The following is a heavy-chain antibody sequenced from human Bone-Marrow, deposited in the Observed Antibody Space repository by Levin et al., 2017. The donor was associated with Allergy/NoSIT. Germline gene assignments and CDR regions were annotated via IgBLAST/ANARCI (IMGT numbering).Heavy chain of an antibody. D-gene: IGHD3-10*01. CDR3: ATGPDGSGRMNF. V-gene: IGHV5-10-1*01. Sequence: GESLKISCKASGYTFTSYWISWVRQMPGRGLEWMSKIDPRDSNTNYSPSFEGRVIVSVDKSITTAYLQWTSLKASDTAMYFCATGPDGSGRMNFWGQGTLVTVSS. J-gene: IGHJ4*02. CDR1: GYTFTSYW. CDR2: IDPRDSNT.